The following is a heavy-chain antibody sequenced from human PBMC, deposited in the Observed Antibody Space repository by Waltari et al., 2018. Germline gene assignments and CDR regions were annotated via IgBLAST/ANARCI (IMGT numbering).Heavy chain of an antibody. V-gene: IGHV3-7*03. CDR2: KKEDGSEK. Sequence: EVQLVESGGGLVQPGGSLRLSCAASGFTFSNYWLSWVRQAPGKGLEWVGNKKEDGSEKTDVDSVKGGFTISRDNAKSSLYLQMNSLRPEDTAVYYCANPRLDGDYDRRKWGQGTLVTVSS. CDR1: GFTFSNYW. D-gene: IGHD4-17*01. J-gene: IGHJ1*01. CDR3: ANPRLDGDYDRRK.